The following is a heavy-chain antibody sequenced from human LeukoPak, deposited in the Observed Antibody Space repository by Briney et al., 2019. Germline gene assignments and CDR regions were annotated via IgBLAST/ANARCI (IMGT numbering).Heavy chain of an antibody. CDR3: ARSIRGYSSGWYYFDY. V-gene: IGHV4-38-2*02. CDR2: IYHSGST. D-gene: IGHD6-19*01. Sequence: SETLSLTCTVSGYSISSGYYWGWIRQPPGKGLEWIGSIYHSGSTYYNPSLKSRVTISVDTSKNQFSVKLSSVTAADTAVYYCARSIRGYSSGWYYFDYWGQGTLITVSS. J-gene: IGHJ4*02. CDR1: GYSISSGYY.